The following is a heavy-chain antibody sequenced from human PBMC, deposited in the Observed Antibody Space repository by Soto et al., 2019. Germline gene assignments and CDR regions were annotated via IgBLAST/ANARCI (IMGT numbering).Heavy chain of an antibody. V-gene: IGHV3-23*01. CDR3: AKARIMITFGGVIPFDY. J-gene: IGHJ4*02. Sequence: EVQLLESGGGLVQPGGSLRLSCAASGFTFSSYAMSWVRQAPGKGLEWVSAIRGSGGSTYYADSVKGRFTISRDNSTNTLYLQINSLRAEDTAVYYCAKARIMITFGGVIPFDYWGQGTLVTVSS. CDR2: IRGSGGST. CDR1: GFTFSSYA. D-gene: IGHD3-16*02.